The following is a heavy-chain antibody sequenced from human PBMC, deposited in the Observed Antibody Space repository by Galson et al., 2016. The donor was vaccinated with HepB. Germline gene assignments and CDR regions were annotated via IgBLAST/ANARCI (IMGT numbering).Heavy chain of an antibody. D-gene: IGHD6-19*01. CDR1: GGSFSGSN. CDR3: ARPRSGPVGGNYYKDV. CDR2: IHHSGST. Sequence: SETLSLTCAVYGGSFSGSNWTWIRQPPGKGLEWIGEIHHSGSTVYNPSLKSRVTTSVDSSKNQLSLSLRSVTAADTAVYYCARPRSGPVGGNYYKDVWGQGTAVTISS. J-gene: IGHJ6*02. V-gene: IGHV4-34*01.